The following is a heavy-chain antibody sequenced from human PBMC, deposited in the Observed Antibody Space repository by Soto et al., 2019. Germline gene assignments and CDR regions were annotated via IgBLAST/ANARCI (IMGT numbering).Heavy chain of an antibody. J-gene: IGHJ6*03. CDR2: INEDSTYI. D-gene: IGHD3-9*01. Sequence: EVQLVESGGGLVKPGGSLRLSCTASGFAFNTFSMNWVRQAPGKGLEWVSSINEDSTYIYYADSLRGRITISRDNANDSLFLQMKSLRPDDTAVYYCVRDLGRYFRAGYMDRWGDGATVTVSS. CDR3: VRDLGRYFRAGYMDR. CDR1: GFAFNTFS. V-gene: IGHV3-21*02.